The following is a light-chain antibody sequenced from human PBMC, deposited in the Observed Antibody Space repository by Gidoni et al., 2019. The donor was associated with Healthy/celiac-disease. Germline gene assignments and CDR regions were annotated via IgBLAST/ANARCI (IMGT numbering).Light chain of an antibody. J-gene: IGKJ4*01. CDR3: QQSYSTPRT. V-gene: IGKV1-39*01. CDR2: AAS. CDR1: QSISSY. Sequence: DVQITQPRSSLSASVGDRVTITCRASQSISSYLKWYQQKPGKAPKLLIYAASSLQSGVPSSFSGSGSGTDFTLTISRLQPEDFATYYCQQSYSTPRTFGGGTKVEIK.